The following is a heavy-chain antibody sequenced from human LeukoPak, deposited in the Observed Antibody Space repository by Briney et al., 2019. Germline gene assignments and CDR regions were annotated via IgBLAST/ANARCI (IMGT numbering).Heavy chain of an antibody. J-gene: IGHJ5*02. V-gene: IGHV3-23*01. CDR2: ISASGGDT. Sequence: GSLEISFAGSGITFCQLAMGLVRQGSRKGLGGVSGISASGGDTFYADSVKGRFTISRDNSKNTLSLQMNSLRVEDTAIYYCAKDVRRCNGGCTWGQGTLVTVSS. D-gene: IGHD2-15*01. CDR3: AKDVRRCNGGCT. CDR1: GITFCQLA.